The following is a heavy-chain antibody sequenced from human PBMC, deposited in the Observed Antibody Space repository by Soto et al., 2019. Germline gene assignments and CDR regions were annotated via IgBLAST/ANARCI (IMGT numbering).Heavy chain of an antibody. Sequence: SETLSLTCAVYGGSFSGYYWSWIRQPPGKGLEWIGEINHSGSTNYNPSLKSRVTISVDTSKNQFSLKLSSVTAADTAVYYCARGERGLYYYDSSGSGRYFDYWGQGTLVTVS. CDR1: GGSFSGYY. D-gene: IGHD3-22*01. J-gene: IGHJ4*02. CDR3: ARGERGLYYYDSSGSGRYFDY. CDR2: INHSGST. V-gene: IGHV4-34*01.